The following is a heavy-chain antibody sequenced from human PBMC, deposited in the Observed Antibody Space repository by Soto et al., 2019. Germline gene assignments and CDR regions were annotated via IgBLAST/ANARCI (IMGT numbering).Heavy chain of an antibody. V-gene: IGHV1-69*04. J-gene: IGHJ6*03. CDR1: GGTFSSYT. CDR2: IIPILGIA. Sequence: SVKVSCKASGGTFSSYTISWVRQAPGQGLEWMGRIIPILGIANYAQKFQGRVTITADKSTSTAYMELSSLRSEDTAVYYCARDLTSVVPAATVGYYYYMDVWGKGTTVTVSS. D-gene: IGHD2-2*01. CDR3: ARDLTSVVPAATVGYYYYMDV.